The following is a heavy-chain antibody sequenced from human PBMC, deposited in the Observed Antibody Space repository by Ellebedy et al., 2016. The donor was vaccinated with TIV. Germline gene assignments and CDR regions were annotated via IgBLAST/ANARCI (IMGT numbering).Heavy chain of an antibody. CDR3: ARVLRAGRSGDYFDY. V-gene: IGHV4-39*07. J-gene: IGHJ4*02. D-gene: IGHD1-1*01. Sequence: MPSETLSLTCTVSGVSIRSSSSYYWGWIREPPGKGLEWIGNIYYSGTTYHSPPLKSRVTISVDTSRNQFSLNLSSVTAADTAVYYCARVLRAGRSGDYFDYWGQGALVTVSS. CDR2: IYYSGTT. CDR1: GVSIRSSSSYY.